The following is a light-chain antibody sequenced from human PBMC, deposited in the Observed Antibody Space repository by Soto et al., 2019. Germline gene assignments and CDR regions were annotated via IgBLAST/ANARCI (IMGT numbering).Light chain of an antibody. V-gene: IGKV1D-16*01. J-gene: IGKJ1*01. Sequence: LPASVSAIVGDRVTIPCWASQDINMWLAWYQEKPGLAPNLLIYRASSLLGGVPSRFSGGGSGTEFTLTISSLQPDDIATYSCKQYNSYAWTCRQGTKVE. CDR3: KQYNSYAWT. CDR2: RAS. CDR1: QDINMW.